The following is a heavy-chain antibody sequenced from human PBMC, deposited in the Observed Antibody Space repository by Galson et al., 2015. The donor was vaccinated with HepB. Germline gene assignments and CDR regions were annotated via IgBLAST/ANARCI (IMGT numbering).Heavy chain of an antibody. V-gene: IGHV3-7*03. CDR3: ASHEEVPYYDNGGYSHFSFFDL. J-gene: IGHJ2*01. CDR1: GFVFRNYW. D-gene: IGHD3-22*01. CDR2: IKQDGSEK. Sequence: SLRLSCAVSGFVFRNYWMTWVRQAPGKGLEWVANIKQDGSEKYYVDSVKGRFTISRDNAKTSLYLQMNSLRAEDTAVYYCASHEEVPYYDNGGYSHFSFFDLWGRGTLVTVSS.